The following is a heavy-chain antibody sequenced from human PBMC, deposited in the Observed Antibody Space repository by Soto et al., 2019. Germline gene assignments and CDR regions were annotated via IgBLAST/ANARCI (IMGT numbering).Heavy chain of an antibody. CDR3: ARENHPWAAIPVRKLKTTWWFDP. J-gene: IGHJ5*02. D-gene: IGHD4-17*01. V-gene: IGHV4-34*01. Sequence: SETLPVACAFYGGSFSVYCWSWIRQPPGKGLDLTGDTNHSGITSYNPSLESRVCMSVDSSKNQFCLKLNSVTAAETAVYYCARENHPWAAIPVRKLKTTWWFDPWGQGTMVTVSS. CDR1: GGSFSVYC. CDR2: TNHSGIT.